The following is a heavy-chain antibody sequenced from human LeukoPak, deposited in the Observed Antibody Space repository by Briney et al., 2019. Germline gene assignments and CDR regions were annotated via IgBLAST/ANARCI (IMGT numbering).Heavy chain of an antibody. Sequence: GALRLSCAASGFTFSSYWMHWVRQAPGKGLVWVSRINSDGSSTSYADSVKGRFTISRDNAKNTLYLQMNSLRAEDTAVYYCARSWVGATDVDYWGQGTLVTVSS. D-gene: IGHD1-26*01. CDR1: GFTFSSYW. V-gene: IGHV3-74*01. J-gene: IGHJ4*02. CDR2: INSDGSST. CDR3: ARSWVGATDVDY.